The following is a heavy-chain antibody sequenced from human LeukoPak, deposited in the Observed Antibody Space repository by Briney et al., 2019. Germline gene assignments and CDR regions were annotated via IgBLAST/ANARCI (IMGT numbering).Heavy chain of an antibody. D-gene: IGHD2-8*01. CDR1: GFTFSSYS. V-gene: IGHV3-21*01. Sequence: GGSLRLSCAASGFTFSSYSMNWVRQAPGKGLEWVSSISSSSSYIYYADSVKGRFTISRDNAKNSLYLQMNSLRAEDTAVYYCARVKTVLIKSFDYWGQGTLVTVSS. CDR3: ARVKTVLIKSFDY. CDR2: ISSSSSYI. J-gene: IGHJ4*02.